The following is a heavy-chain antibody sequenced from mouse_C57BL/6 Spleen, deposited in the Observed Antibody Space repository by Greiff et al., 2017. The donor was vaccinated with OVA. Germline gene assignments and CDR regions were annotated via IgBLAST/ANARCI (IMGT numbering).Heavy chain of an antibody. J-gene: IGHJ4*01. CDR3: ARAGGIEYDGGRAMDY. CDR2: IYPSDSET. D-gene: IGHD2-4*01. CDR1: GYTFTSYW. V-gene: IGHV1-61*01. Sequence: QVQLQQPGAELVRPGSSVKLSCKASGYTFTSYWMDWVKQRPGQGLEWIGNIYPSDSETHYNQKFKDKATLTVDKSSSTAYMQLSSLTSEDSAVYYCARAGGIEYDGGRAMDYWGQGTSVTVSS.